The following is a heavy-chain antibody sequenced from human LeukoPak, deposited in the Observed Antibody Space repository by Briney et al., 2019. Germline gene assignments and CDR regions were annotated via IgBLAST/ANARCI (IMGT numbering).Heavy chain of an antibody. Sequence: PSETLSLTCTVSVGSISSSSYYWGWIRQSPGKGLEWIGSILYSGDTYYNPSLKSRVTISVDTSKNQFSLKVTSVTAADTAVYYREGADREEAYNHRIDYWGQGTLVTVSS. CDR2: ILYSGDT. D-gene: IGHD1-1*01. CDR1: VGSISSSSYY. J-gene: IGHJ4*02. V-gene: IGHV4-39*01. CDR3: EGADREEAYNHRIDY.